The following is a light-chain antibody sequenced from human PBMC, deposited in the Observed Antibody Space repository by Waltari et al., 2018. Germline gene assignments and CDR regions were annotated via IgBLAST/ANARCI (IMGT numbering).Light chain of an antibody. J-gene: IGLJ2*01. CDR2: EID. CDR1: TTEPRNFKH. Sequence: QSALTQPPSASGSAGQPVTISRTGTTTEPRNFKHVSWYTQPHGKAPKPILHEIDRRPSGVPDGFSVSKSGSAASLTVSGLQAEDEAIYFCSSWTDNSRTGKLSFGGGTKLTVL. CDR3: SSWTDNSRTGKLS. V-gene: IGLV2-8*01.